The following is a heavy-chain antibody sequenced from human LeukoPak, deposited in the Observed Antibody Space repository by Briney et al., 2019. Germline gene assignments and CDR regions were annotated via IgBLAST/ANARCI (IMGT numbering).Heavy chain of an antibody. J-gene: IGHJ3*02. D-gene: IGHD6-13*01. V-gene: IGHV1-8*01. CDR3: ARDVGSSWSDAFDI. CDR1: GYTFTSYD. CDR2: MNPNSGNT. Sequence: ASVKVSCKASGYTFTSYDINWVRQATGQGLEWMGWMNPNSGNTGYAQKFQGRVTITADESTSTAYMELSSLRSEDTAVYYCARDVGSSWSDAFDIWGQGTMVTVSS.